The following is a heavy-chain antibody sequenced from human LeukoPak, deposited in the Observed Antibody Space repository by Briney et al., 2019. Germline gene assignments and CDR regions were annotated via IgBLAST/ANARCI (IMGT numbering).Heavy chain of an antibody. Sequence: ASVKVSCKASGYTFTSYDISWVRQAPGQGLEWMGWISAYNGNTNYAQKLQGRVTMTTDTSTSTAYMELRSLRSDDTAVYYCARDPSGSDSSSWYLWFDPWGQGTLVTVSS. D-gene: IGHD6-13*01. CDR2: ISAYNGNT. J-gene: IGHJ5*02. CDR1: GYTFTSYD. V-gene: IGHV1-18*01. CDR3: ARDPSGSDSSSWYLWFDP.